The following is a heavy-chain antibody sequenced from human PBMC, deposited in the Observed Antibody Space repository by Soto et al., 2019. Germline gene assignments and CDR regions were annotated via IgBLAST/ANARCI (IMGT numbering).Heavy chain of an antibody. CDR3: ARYGNGYNLGLKYYFDY. V-gene: IGHV1-69*01. CDR2: IIPIFGTA. J-gene: IGHJ4*02. Sequence: QVQLVQSGAEVKKPGSSVKVSCKASGGTFSSYAISWVRQAPGQGLEWMGGIIPIFGTANYAQKFQGRVTITADESTRTAYMELSSLRSEDTAVYYCARYGNGYNLGLKYYFDYWGQGTLVTVSS. D-gene: IGHD5-12*01. CDR1: GGTFSSYA.